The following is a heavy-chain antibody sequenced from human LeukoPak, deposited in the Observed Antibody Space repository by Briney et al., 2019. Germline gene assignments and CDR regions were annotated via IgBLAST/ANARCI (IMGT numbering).Heavy chain of an antibody. J-gene: IGHJ4*02. CDR2: INAGNGNT. Sequence: ALVKVSCKASGYTFNSYAMHWVRQAPGQRLEWMGWINAGNGNTKYSQKFQGRVTITRGTSASTAYMELSSLRSEDTAVYYCARDMSSGWSFDYWGQGTLVTVSS. D-gene: IGHD6-19*01. V-gene: IGHV1-3*01. CDR3: ARDMSSGWSFDY. CDR1: GYTFNSYA.